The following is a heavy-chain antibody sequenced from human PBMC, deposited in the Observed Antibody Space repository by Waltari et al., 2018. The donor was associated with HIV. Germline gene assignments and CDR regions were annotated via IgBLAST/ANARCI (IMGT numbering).Heavy chain of an antibody. D-gene: IGHD4-17*01. V-gene: IGHV3-48*02. CDR1: GFTFSSYS. CDR3: AGGLMTTSPT. Sequence: EVQLVESGGGLVQPGGSLSLSCAASGFTFSSYSMNCVRQAPGKGVEWVSDISSSSSTIYYADSVKGRFTISRDNAKNSLYLQMNSLRDEDTAVYYCAGGLMTTSPTWGQGTLVTVSS. CDR2: ISSSSSTI. J-gene: IGHJ5*02.